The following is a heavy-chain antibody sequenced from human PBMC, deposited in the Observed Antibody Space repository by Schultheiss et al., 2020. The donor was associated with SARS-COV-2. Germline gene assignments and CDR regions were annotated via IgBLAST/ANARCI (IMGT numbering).Heavy chain of an antibody. V-gene: IGHV4-34*01. J-gene: IGHJ6*02. CDR2: IYYSGST. CDR1: GGSFSGYY. Sequence: SETLSLTCAVYGGSFSGYYWSWIRQPPGKGLEWIGSIYYSGSTNYNPSLKSRVTISVDKSKNQFSLKLSSVTAADTAVYYCARNRGASYGSGSYYKRYQYYGMDVWGQGTTVTVSS. CDR3: ARNRGASYGSGSYYKRYQYYGMDV. D-gene: IGHD3-10*01.